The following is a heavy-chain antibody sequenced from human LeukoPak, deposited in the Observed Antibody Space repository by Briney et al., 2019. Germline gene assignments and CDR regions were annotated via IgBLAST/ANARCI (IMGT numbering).Heavy chain of an antibody. CDR3: AKHLGMIAFGGVIGLPNPFDY. J-gene: IGHJ4*02. D-gene: IGHD3-16*02. CDR2: ISGSGGTT. Sequence: GGSLRLSCAASRFSFSSYAMSWVRQAPGKGLEWVSTISGSGGTTYYADSVKGRFSISRDNSENTLYLQLNSLRVEDTALYYCAKHLGMIAFGGVIGLPNPFDYWGQGTLVTVSS. CDR1: RFSFSSYA. V-gene: IGHV3-23*01.